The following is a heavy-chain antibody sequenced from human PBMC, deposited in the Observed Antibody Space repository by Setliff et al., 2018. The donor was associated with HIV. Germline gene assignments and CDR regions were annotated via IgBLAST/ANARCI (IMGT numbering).Heavy chain of an antibody. CDR2: LYFSGGT. CDR1: GDSIGNHY. CDR3: ARPVSKNFYGMDV. J-gene: IGHJ6*02. V-gene: IGHV4-59*11. Sequence: KPSETLSLTCTVSGDSIGNHYWSWLRQPPGKGLEWIGTLYFSGGTSYNSSLKSRVTISGDTSNNQFSLNLTSVTTADTAVYYCARPVSKNFYGMDVWGLGTTVTVSS.